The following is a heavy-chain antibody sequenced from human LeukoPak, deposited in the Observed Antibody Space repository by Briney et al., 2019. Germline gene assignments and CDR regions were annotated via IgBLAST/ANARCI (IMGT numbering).Heavy chain of an antibody. D-gene: IGHD6-19*01. CDR3: AKGTGSHYFYYYMDV. CDR2: ITASGSIT. CDR1: GFSYSTYA. V-gene: IGHV3-23*01. Sequence: GGSLRLSCAASGFSYSTYAMSWVRRAPGKGLEWVAAITASGSITYHADSVKGRFTVSRDNPKKTMYLQMDSLRVADTAVYYCAKGTGSHYFYYYMDVWGKGTTVSVS. J-gene: IGHJ6*03.